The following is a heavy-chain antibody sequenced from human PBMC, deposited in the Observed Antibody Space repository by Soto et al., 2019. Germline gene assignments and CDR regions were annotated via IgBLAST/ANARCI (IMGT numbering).Heavy chain of an antibody. Sequence: GESLKISCKGSGYSFTSYWIGWVRQMPGKGLEWMGIIYPGDSDTRYSPSFQGQVTISADKSISTAYLQWSSLKASDTAMYYCARQEHSGYQNYYYMDVWGKGTTVTVSS. V-gene: IGHV5-51*01. CDR2: IYPGDSDT. D-gene: IGHD5-12*01. CDR3: ARQEHSGYQNYYYMDV. CDR1: GYSFTSYW. J-gene: IGHJ6*03.